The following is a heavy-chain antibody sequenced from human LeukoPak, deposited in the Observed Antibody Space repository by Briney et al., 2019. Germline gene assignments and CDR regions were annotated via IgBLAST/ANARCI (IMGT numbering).Heavy chain of an antibody. CDR2: LTSSGSPL. Sequence: PGGSLRLSCAVSGLTFSDYYMSWIRQAPGQGLEWVSYLTSSGSPLYYADSVKGRFTISRDNAKNSLYLQMDSLRAEDTAVYYCARGHYGLDFWGQGTMVTVSS. CDR1: GLTFSDYY. J-gene: IGHJ6*02. CDR3: ARGHYGLDF. V-gene: IGHV3-11*01.